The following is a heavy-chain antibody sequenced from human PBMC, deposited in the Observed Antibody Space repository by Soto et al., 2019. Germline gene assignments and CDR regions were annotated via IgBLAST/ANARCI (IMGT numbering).Heavy chain of an antibody. Sequence: QITLKESGPSLVKPTETLTLTCTFSGFSLSSSGVGVAWIRQPPGKPLEWLALIYWDDDKYTRPSLRSRLTNPKDTSKNQVVLLMTTMDPVDTATYFCVHLLTGGRFDSWGQGTLVTVSS. CDR1: GFSLSSSGVG. V-gene: IGHV2-5*02. J-gene: IGHJ4*02. CDR2: IYWDDDK. CDR3: VHLLTGGRFDS. D-gene: IGHD3-16*01.